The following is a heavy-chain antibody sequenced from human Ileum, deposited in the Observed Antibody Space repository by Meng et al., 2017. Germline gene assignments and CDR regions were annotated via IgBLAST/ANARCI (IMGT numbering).Heavy chain of an antibody. CDR3: ARRIGGSAYRDY. J-gene: IGHJ4*02. V-gene: IGHV4-38-2*01. CDR2: IYHTGNT. Sequence: GSLRLSCAVSGYSIGSGCYWGWIRQTPGKGLEWIGNIYHTGNTYYNPSLKSRVTISIDTSKNHFSLKLTSVTAADTAVYYCARRIGGSAYRDYWGQGTLVTVSS. CDR1: GYSIGSGCY. D-gene: IGHD2-21*01.